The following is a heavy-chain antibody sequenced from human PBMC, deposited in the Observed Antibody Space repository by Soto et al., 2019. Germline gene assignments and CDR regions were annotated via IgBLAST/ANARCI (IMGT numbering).Heavy chain of an antibody. J-gene: IGHJ4*02. CDR1: GGSISSYY. Sequence: SETLSLTCTVSGGSISSYYWSWIRQPPGKGLEWIGYIYYSGSTNYNPSLKSRVTISVGKSKNQFSLNLSSVTAADTAVYYCTTWPLGYWGQGTLVTVSS. CDR2: IYYSGST. CDR3: TTWPLGY. D-gene: IGHD5-12*01. V-gene: IGHV4-59*12.